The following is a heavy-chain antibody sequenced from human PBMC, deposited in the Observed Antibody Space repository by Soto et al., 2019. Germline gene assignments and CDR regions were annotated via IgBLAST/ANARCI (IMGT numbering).Heavy chain of an antibody. CDR3: AKETTGYSSSWYGDDYYYYYMDV. Sequence: QVQLVESGGGMVQPGRSLRLSCAASGFTFSSYGMHWVRQAPGKGLEWVAVISYDGSNKYYADSVKGRFTISRDNSKNTLYLQMNSLRAEDTAVYYCAKETTGYSSSWYGDDYYYYYMDVWGKGTTVTVSS. CDR2: ISYDGSNK. J-gene: IGHJ6*03. V-gene: IGHV3-30*18. CDR1: GFTFSSYG. D-gene: IGHD6-13*01.